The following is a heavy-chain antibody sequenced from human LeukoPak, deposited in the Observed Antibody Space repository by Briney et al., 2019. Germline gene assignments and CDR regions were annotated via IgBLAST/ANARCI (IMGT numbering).Heavy chain of an antibody. J-gene: IGHJ4*02. CDR2: IKQDGSEK. CDR3: ARSGSAAGTLRGRNDY. CDR1: GFAFSSYW. V-gene: IGHV3-7*01. D-gene: IGHD6-25*01. Sequence: GGSLRLSCAASGFAFSSYWMTWVRQAPGKGLEWVANIKQDGSEKYYVDSVTGRFTISRDNAKNSLYLQKNSLRADDSAVYYCARSGSAAGTLRGRNDYWGQGTLVTVSP.